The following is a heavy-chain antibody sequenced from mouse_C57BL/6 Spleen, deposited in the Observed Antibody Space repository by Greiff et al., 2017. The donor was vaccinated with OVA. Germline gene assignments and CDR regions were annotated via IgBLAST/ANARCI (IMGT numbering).Heavy chain of an antibody. V-gene: IGHV1-82*01. D-gene: IGHD2-4*01. J-gene: IGHJ3*01. CDR3: ARDYDGVLAY. CDR2: IYPGDGDT. Sequence: VKLQESGPELVKPGASVKISCKASGYAFSSSWMNWVKQRPGQGLEWIGRIYPGDGDTNYNGKFKGKATLTADKSSSTAYMQLSSLTSEDSAVYFCARDYDGVLAYWGQGTLVTVSA. CDR1: GYAFSSSW.